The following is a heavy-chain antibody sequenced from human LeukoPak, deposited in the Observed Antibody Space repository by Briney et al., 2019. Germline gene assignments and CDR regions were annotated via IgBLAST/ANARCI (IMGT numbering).Heavy chain of an antibody. J-gene: IGHJ4*02. CDR1: GFTFSSYS. CDR2: ISSSSSTI. D-gene: IGHD3-10*01. CDR3: ARVGGSMVRGPYFDY. V-gene: IGHV3-48*01. Sequence: PGGSLRLSCAASGFTFSSYSMNWVRQAPGKGLEWVSDISSSSSTIYYADSVKGRFTISRDNAKNSLYLQMNSLRAEDTAVYYCARVGGSMVRGPYFDYWGQGTLVTVSS.